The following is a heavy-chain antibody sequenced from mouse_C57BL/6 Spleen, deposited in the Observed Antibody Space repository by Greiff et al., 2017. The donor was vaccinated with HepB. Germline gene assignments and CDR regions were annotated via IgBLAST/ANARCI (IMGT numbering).Heavy chain of an antibody. V-gene: IGHV5-12*01. CDR2: ISNGGGST. J-gene: IGHJ2*01. CDR3: ARQLGPYYFDY. CDR1: GFTFSDYY. Sequence: EVHLVESGGGLVQPGGSLKLSCAASGFTFSDYYMYWVRQTPEKRLEWVAYISNGGGSTYYPDTVKGRFTISRDNAKNTLYLQMSRLKSEDTAMYYCARQLGPYYFDYWGQGTTLTVSS. D-gene: IGHD4-1*01.